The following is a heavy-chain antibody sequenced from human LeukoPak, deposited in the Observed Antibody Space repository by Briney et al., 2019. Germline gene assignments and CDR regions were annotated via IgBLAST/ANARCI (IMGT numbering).Heavy chain of an antibody. Sequence: GGSLRLSCAASGFTFSSYAMSWVRQAPGKGLEWVSAISGSGGSTYYADSVKGRFTISRDNAKNSLYLQMNSLRAEDTAVYYCARVALLLYFDYWGQGTLVTVSS. CDR3: ARVALLLYFDY. D-gene: IGHD2-15*01. V-gene: IGHV3-23*01. CDR2: ISGSGGST. CDR1: GFTFSSYA. J-gene: IGHJ4*02.